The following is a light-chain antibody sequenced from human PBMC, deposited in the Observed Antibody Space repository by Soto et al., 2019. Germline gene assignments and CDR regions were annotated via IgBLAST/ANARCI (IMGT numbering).Light chain of an antibody. CDR1: SSDVGSYNL. Sequence: QSALTQPASVSGSPGQSITISCTGTSSDVGSYNLVSWYQQHPGKAPKLMIYEGTKRPSGVSDRFSGSKSGNTVSLTISGLQAEDEAHYYCCSYAGSTTFYVFGTGTKLTVL. V-gene: IGLV2-23*03. CDR2: EGT. CDR3: CSYAGSTTFYV. J-gene: IGLJ1*01.